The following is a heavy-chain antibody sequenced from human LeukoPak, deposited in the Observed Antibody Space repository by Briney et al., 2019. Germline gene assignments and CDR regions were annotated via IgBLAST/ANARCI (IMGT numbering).Heavy chain of an antibody. CDR2: ISGSGGST. Sequence: GGSLRLSCAASGLTFRSYAMNWVRQAPEKGLEWVSVISGSGGSTYYADSVKGRFTISRDNSKNTLYLQMNSLRAEDTAVYYCAKGGAVSSKSITMVRGTRRYYYYMDVWGKGTTVTISS. D-gene: IGHD3-10*01. CDR1: GLTFRSYA. J-gene: IGHJ6*03. CDR3: AKGGAVSSKSITMVRGTRRYYYYMDV. V-gene: IGHV3-23*01.